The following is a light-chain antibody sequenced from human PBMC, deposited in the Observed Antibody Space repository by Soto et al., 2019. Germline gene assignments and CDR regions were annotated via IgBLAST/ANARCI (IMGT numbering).Light chain of an antibody. V-gene: IGKV2-28*01. CDR3: MQALQTWT. CDR1: QSLLHSNAYNY. CDR2: LGS. J-gene: IGKJ1*01. Sequence: DIVMTQSPLSLPVTPGEPASISCRSSQSLLHSNAYNYLDWYLQKPGQSPQLLIYLGSNRASGVPDRVSGSGSGTDFTLKISRVEAEDVGVYYCMQALQTWTFGQGTKVEIK.